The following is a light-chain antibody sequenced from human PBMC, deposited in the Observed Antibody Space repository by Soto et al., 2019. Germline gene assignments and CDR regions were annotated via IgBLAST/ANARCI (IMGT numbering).Light chain of an antibody. J-gene: IGKJ1*01. CDR1: QSISNN. V-gene: IGKV3-15*01. CDR2: GAS. Sequence: EIVMTQSPATLSVSPGERATLSCRASQSISNNLAWYHQRPGQAPRLLIYGASTRATGIPARFSGSGSGTECTLTISSLQSEDLAVFYWQQYNNWWTFGQGTRVEIK. CDR3: QQYNNWWT.